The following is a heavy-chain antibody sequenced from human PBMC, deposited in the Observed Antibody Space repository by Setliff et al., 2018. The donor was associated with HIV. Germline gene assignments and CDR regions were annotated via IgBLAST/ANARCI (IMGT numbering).Heavy chain of an antibody. V-gene: IGHV1-69*10. CDR1: GGTFSSYA. D-gene: IGHD3-16*01. CDR3: ARVAGGYYFDY. Sequence: SVMVSCKASGGTFSSYAISWVRQAPGQGLEWMGGIIPILGIANYAQKFQGRVTITADKSTSTAYMELSSLRSEDTAVYYCARVAGGYYFDYWGQGTLVTVSS. CDR2: IIPILGIA. J-gene: IGHJ4*02.